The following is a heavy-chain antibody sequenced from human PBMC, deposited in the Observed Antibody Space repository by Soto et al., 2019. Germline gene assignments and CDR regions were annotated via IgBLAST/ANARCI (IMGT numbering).Heavy chain of an antibody. Sequence: ASVKVSCKASGYTFTSYGISWVRQAPGQGLEWMGWISAYNGNTNYAQKLQGRVTMTTDTSTSTAYMELRSLRSDDTAVYYCARGPGCSGGSCYSRWFDPWGQGTLVTVSS. CDR1: GYTFTSYG. CDR2: ISAYNGNT. CDR3: ARGPGCSGGSCYSRWFDP. D-gene: IGHD2-15*01. V-gene: IGHV1-18*01. J-gene: IGHJ5*02.